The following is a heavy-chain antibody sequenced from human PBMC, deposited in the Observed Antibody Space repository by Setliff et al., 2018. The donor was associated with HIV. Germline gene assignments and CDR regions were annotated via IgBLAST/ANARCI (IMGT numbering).Heavy chain of an antibody. D-gene: IGHD2-21*02. CDR3: ARGQGCGGGCHYAFEM. V-gene: IGHV4-59*02. J-gene: IGHJ3*02. CDR2: IYHTGIT. Sequence: SETLSLTCTVSGGSVTSYYWSWIRQSPEKGLEWIGYIYHTGITKYNPSLTSRLSTSIDTSKNQFSLSLTSVTAADTAVYYCARGQGCGGGCHYAFEMWGQGTMVTVSS. CDR1: GGSVTSYY.